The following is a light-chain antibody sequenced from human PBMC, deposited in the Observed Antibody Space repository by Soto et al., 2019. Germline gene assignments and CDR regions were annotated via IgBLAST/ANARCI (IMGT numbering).Light chain of an antibody. CDR1: QSVSYY. J-gene: IGKJ1*01. V-gene: IGKV3-15*01. Sequence: EIVLTQSPGTLSLSPGERATLSRRASQSVSYYLAWYQQKPGQAPRLLIYDASSRATGIPARFSGSGSGTEFTLTISSLQSEDFAVYYCQQYNNWPRTFGQGTKVDIK. CDR2: DAS. CDR3: QQYNNWPRT.